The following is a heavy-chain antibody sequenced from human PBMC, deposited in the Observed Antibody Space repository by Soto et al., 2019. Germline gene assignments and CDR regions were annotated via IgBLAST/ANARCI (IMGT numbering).Heavy chain of an antibody. CDR3: ARNGYGSGSYYCDY. V-gene: IGHV3-72*01. CDR1: GFTFSDHY. CDR2: TRNKTNSYTT. D-gene: IGHD3-10*01. J-gene: IGHJ4*02. Sequence: GGSLRLSCAASGFTFSDHYMDWVRQAPGKGLEWVGRTRNKTNSYTTEYAASVKARFTISRDDSKNSLYLLVNSLQTEDTAVYYCARNGYGSGSYYCDYWGQGTLVTVSS.